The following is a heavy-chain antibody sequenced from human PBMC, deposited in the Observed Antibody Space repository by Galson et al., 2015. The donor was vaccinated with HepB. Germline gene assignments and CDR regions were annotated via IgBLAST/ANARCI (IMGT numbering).Heavy chain of an antibody. V-gene: IGHV1-2*06. D-gene: IGHD3-9*01. CDR1: GYTFTDYY. Sequence: SVKVSCKASGYTFTDYYMHWVRQAPGQGLEWMGRINPNSGGTNYAQKFQGRVTMTRDTSIRTAYMELSRLRSDDTTVYYCARDTDPFYDILSGYPYNYDGVNVWGQGTTVTVSS. CDR2: INPNSGGT. J-gene: IGHJ6*02. CDR3: ARDTDPFYDILSGYPYNYDGVNV.